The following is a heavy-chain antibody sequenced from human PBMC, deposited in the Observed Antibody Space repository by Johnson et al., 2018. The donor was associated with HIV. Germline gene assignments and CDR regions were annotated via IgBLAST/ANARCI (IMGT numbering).Heavy chain of an antibody. J-gene: IGHJ3*02. D-gene: IGHD3-10*01. Sequence: VQLVESGGGLVQPGGSLRLSCAASGITFSTSAMTWVRQAPGRGLEWVSGINWNGGTTGYADSVKGRFTVSRDNSKNTLYLQMNSLRAEDTAVYYCATTYALWCGELYVLGDAFDIWGQGTMVTVSS. CDR3: ATTYALWCGELYVLGDAFDI. CDR1: GITFSTSA. CDR2: INWNGGTT. V-gene: IGHV3-23*04.